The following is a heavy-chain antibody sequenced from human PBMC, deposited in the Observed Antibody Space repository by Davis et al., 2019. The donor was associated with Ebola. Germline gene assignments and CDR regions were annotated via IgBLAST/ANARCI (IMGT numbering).Heavy chain of an antibody. J-gene: IGHJ4*02. CDR2: IYYSGST. CDR1: GGSISSSSYY. V-gene: IGHV4-39*07. Sequence: MPSETLSLTCTVSGGSISSSSYYWGWIRQPPGKGLEWIGSIYYSGSTNYNPSLKSRVTISVDTSKNQFSLELSSVTAADTAAYYCATVTHRDGYYFEFWGQGTQVTVSS. CDR3: ATVTHRDGYYFEF. D-gene: IGHD5-24*01.